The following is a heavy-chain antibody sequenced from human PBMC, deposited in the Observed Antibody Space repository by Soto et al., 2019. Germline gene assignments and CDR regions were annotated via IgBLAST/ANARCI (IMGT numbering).Heavy chain of an antibody. CDR3: ARESFSASPNFFDY. Sequence: EVQLVESGGGLVQPGGSLRLSCAASGFAFSNYEMNWARQAPGKGWEWVSYISLSGSTIYYADSVKGRFTISRDDAKNSLYLQMDSLRADDTAVYYCARESFSASPNFFDYWGQGTLVTVSS. CDR2: ISLSGSTI. CDR1: GFAFSNYE. V-gene: IGHV3-48*03. D-gene: IGHD3-3*02. J-gene: IGHJ4*02.